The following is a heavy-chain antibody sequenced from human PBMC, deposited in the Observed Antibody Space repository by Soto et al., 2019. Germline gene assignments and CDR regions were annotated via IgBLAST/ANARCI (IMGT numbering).Heavy chain of an antibody. CDR1: GYTFTGYY. CDR3: ARSLEGGNRLWLAIGGY. CDR2: INPNSGGT. D-gene: IGHD6-19*01. V-gene: IGHV1-2*02. J-gene: IGHJ4*02. Sequence: ASVKVSCKASGYTFTGYYMHWVRQAPGQGLEWMGWINPNSGGTNYAQKFQGRVTMTRDTSISTAYMELSRLRSDDTAVYYCARSLEGGNRLWLAIGGYWGQGTLVTVSS.